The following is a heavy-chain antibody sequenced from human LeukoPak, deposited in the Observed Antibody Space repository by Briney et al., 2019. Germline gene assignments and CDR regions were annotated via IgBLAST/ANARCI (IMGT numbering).Heavy chain of an antibody. D-gene: IGHD3-22*01. J-gene: IGHJ6*03. CDR3: ARGEGRSYYDSSEPDYYYYYMDV. Sequence: AASVKVSCKASGYTFTSYAMNWVRQAPGQGLEWMGWINTNTGNPTYAQGFTGRFVFSLDTSVSTAYLQISSLKAEDTAVYYCARGEGRSYYDSSEPDYYYYYMDVWGQGTLVTVSS. CDR2: INTNTGNP. V-gene: IGHV7-4-1*02. CDR1: GYTFTSYA.